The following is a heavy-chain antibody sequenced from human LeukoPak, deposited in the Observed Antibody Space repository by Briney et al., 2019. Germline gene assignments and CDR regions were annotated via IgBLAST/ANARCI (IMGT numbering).Heavy chain of an antibody. J-gene: IGHJ5*01. D-gene: IGHD2-15*01. CDR1: GGSFSGYY. V-gene: IGHV4-34*01. Sequence: SDTLSLTCAVSGGSFSGYYWSWIRQPPGKGLEWIGEINHSGSTNYNPSLKSRGTILVDTTKNQLALKLSSGTAADPAVDYCAGRLTLEFCSGGSCRQRFDPWGQGTLVTVSS. CDR2: INHSGST. CDR3: AGRLTLEFCSGGSCRQRFDP.